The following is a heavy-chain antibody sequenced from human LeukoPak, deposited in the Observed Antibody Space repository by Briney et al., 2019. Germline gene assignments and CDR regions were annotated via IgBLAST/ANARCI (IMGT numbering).Heavy chain of an antibody. V-gene: IGHV4-39*07. CDR1: GDSISSSSYY. J-gene: IGHJ4*02. CDR2: IYYSGST. D-gene: IGHD3-22*01. CDR3: ARDAGRYYDSSGSFDY. Sequence: SETLSLTCTVSGDSISSSSYYWGWIRQPPGKGLEWIGSIYYSGSTYYNPSLKSRVTISVDTSKNQFSLKLSSVTAADTAVYYCARDAGRYYDSSGSFDYWGQGTLVTVSS.